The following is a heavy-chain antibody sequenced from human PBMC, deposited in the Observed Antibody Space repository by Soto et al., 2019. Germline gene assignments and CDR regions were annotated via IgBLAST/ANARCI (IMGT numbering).Heavy chain of an antibody. J-gene: IGHJ4*02. CDR3: AKRPRALLTFDY. CDR1: GFIFSNYV. D-gene: IGHD1-26*01. V-gene: IGHV3-23*04. Sequence: EVQLVDSGGGLVQPGGSLRLSCASSGFIFSNYVMSWVRQAPGKGLEWVSSISDSGGTSYYADYVKGRFTISRDNSKNTLYLQMNSLGAEDTAIYYCAKRPRALLTFDYWGQGTLVTVSS. CDR2: ISDSGGTS.